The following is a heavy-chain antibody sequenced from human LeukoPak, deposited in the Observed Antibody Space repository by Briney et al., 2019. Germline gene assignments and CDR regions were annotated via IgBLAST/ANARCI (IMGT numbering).Heavy chain of an antibody. CDR2: ISSSGSTI. Sequence: GGSLRLSCAASGFTFSSYEMNWVRQAPGKGLEWVSYISSSGSTIYYADSVKGRFTISRDNSKNTLYLQMNSLRAEDTAVYYCAKDFRHYYDSSGYYPFDYWGQGTLVTVSS. CDR3: AKDFRHYYDSSGYYPFDY. J-gene: IGHJ4*02. D-gene: IGHD3-22*01. CDR1: GFTFSSYE. V-gene: IGHV3-48*03.